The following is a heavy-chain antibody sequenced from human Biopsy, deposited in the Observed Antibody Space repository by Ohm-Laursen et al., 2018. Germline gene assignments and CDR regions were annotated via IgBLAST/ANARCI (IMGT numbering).Heavy chain of an antibody. CDR1: GGSISSYY. CDR3: GRREVVITHGAFDT. D-gene: IGHD3-22*01. Sequence: PSDTLSLTCIVSGGSISSYYWTWIRQPPGKGLEWIGDVYYSGSTNRNPSLKSRITILVDTSKNQFSLKLNSVTAADTAVYYCGRREVVITHGAFDTWGQGTMVTVSS. CDR2: VYYSGST. J-gene: IGHJ3*02. V-gene: IGHV4-59*08.